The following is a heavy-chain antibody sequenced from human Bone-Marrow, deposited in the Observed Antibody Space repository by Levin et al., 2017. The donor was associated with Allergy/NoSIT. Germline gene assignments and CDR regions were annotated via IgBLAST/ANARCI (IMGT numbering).Heavy chain of an antibody. CDR1: GGSISSSSYY. CDR3: ARGRAIFGVVTPGAFDI. D-gene: IGHD3-3*01. Sequence: PSETLSLTCTVSGGSISSSSYYWGWIRQPPGKGLEWIGSIYYSGSTYYNPSLKSRVTISVDTSKNQFSLKLSSVTAADTAVYYCARGRAIFGVVTPGAFDIWGQGTMVTVSS. V-gene: IGHV4-39*01. CDR2: IYYSGST. J-gene: IGHJ3*02.